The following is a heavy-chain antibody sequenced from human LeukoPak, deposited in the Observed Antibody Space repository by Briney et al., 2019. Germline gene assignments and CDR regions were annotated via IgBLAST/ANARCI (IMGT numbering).Heavy chain of an antibody. CDR2: ISAYNGST. CDR1: GYTFTGYG. CDR3: TSCIYYYYGMDV. V-gene: IGHV1-18*01. Sequence: GASVKVSCKASGYTFTGYGISWVRQAPGQGLEWMGWISAYNGSTNYAQKLQGRVTMTTDTSTSTAYMELRSLRSDDTAVYYCTSCIYYYYGMDVWGQGTTVTVSS. J-gene: IGHJ6*02.